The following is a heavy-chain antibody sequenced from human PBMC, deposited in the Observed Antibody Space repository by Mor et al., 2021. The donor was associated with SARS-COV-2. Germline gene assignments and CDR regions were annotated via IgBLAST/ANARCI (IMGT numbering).Heavy chain of an antibody. Sequence: GKGLEWVSLISWDGGSTYYADSVKGRFTISRDNSKNSLYLQMNSLRAEDTALYYCAKGQYSSGWYYFDYWGQGTLVTVSS. J-gene: IGHJ4*02. CDR2: ISWDGGST. V-gene: IGHV3-43D*04. D-gene: IGHD6-19*01. CDR3: AKGQYSSGWYYFDY.